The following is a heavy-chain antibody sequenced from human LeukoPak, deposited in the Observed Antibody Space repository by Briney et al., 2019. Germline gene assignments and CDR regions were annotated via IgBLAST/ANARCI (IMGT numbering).Heavy chain of an antibody. Sequence: GGSLRLSCAASGFTFSSYAMSWVRQAPGKGLEWVSAISGSGGSTYYADSVKGRFTISRDNSKNTLYLQMSSLRAEDTAVYYCAKESTGIAAVKGNWFDPWGQGTLVTVSS. CDR1: GFTFSSYA. D-gene: IGHD6-13*01. CDR3: AKESTGIAAVKGNWFDP. CDR2: ISGSGGST. J-gene: IGHJ5*02. V-gene: IGHV3-23*01.